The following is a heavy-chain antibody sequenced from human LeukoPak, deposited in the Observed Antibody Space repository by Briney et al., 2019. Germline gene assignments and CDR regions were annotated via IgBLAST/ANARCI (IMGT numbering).Heavy chain of an antibody. Sequence: GGSLRLSCAASGFTFSSYSMNWVRQAPEKGLEWVSSISSSSSYIYYADSVKGRFTISRDNAKNSLYLQMNSLRAEDTAVYYCARDETAYSSGYFDYWGQGTLVTVSS. CDR3: ARDETAYSSGYFDY. CDR1: GFTFSSYS. J-gene: IGHJ4*02. D-gene: IGHD6-19*01. CDR2: ISSSSSYI. V-gene: IGHV3-21*01.